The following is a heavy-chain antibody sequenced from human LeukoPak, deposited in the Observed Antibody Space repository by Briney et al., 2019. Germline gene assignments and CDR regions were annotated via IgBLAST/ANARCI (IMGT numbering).Heavy chain of an antibody. CDR2: ISYDGSNK. CDR3: VSFYEAY. J-gene: IGHJ4*02. D-gene: IGHD2/OR15-2a*01. V-gene: IGHV3-30*12. CDR1: GFTFSSYG. Sequence: PGGSLRLSCAASGFTFSSYGTHWVRQAPGKGLEWVAVISYDGSNKYYADSVKGRFTISKDNAKNTVYLQMNNLRAEDTAVYYCVSFYEAYWGRGTLVTVSS.